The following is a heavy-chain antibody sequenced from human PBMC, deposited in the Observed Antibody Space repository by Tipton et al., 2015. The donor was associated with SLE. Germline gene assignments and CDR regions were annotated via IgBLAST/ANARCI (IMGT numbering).Heavy chain of an antibody. J-gene: IGHJ4*02. CDR1: GDSISSGGYY. D-gene: IGHD3-10*01. Sequence: LRLSCTVSGDSISSGGYYWSWIRQHPGKGLEYIGYIHYRRNTYYNPSLRSRVFISVDTSKNQFSLKLSSVTAADTAVYYCARDRTMVQGVTSYFDYWGQGTLVTVSS. V-gene: IGHV4-31*02. CDR3: ARDRTMVQGVTSYFDY. CDR2: IHYRRNT.